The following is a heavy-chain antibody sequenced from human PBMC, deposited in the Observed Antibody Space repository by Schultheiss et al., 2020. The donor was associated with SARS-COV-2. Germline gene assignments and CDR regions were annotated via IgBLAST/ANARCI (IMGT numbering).Heavy chain of an antibody. D-gene: IGHD3-10*01. CDR1: GYTFTSYD. Sequence: ASVKVSCKASGYTFTSYDINWVRQAPGQGLEWMGWINPNSGGTNYAQKFQGWVTMTRNTSISTAYMELSSLRSEDTAVYYCARGRITMVQGVIIPFDPWGHGTLVTVAS. J-gene: IGHJ5*02. CDR2: INPNSGGT. V-gene: IGHV1-8*01. CDR3: ARGRITMVQGVIIPFDP.